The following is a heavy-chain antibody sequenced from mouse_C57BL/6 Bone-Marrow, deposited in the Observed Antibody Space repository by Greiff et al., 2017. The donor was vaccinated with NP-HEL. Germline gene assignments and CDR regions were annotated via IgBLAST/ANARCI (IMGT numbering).Heavy chain of an antibody. CDR1: GYTFTDYY. V-gene: IGHV1-26*01. CDR3: ARSAHIYYDYDGPFDY. J-gene: IGHJ2*01. Sequence: VQLQQSGPELVKPGASVKISCKASGYTFTDYYMNWVKQSHGKSLEWIGDINPNNGGTSYNQKFKGKATLTVDKSSSTAYMELRSLTSEDSAVYYWARSAHIYYDYDGPFDYWGQGTTLTVSS. D-gene: IGHD2-4*01. CDR2: INPNNGGT.